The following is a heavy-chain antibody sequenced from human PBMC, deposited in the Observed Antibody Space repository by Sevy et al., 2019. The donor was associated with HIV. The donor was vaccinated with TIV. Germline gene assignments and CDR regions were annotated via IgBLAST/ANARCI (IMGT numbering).Heavy chain of an antibody. Sequence: GESLRLSCAASGFTFSSYAMTWVRQAPGKGLEWVSAISGSGGYTYYADSVKGRFTISRDNSKKTLELEMHSLRAEDTAVYYCAKEGYQSSGYYHWGQGTLVTVSS. J-gene: IGHJ5*02. CDR3: AKEGYQSSGYYH. V-gene: IGHV3-23*01. D-gene: IGHD3-22*01. CDR1: GFTFSSYA. CDR2: ISGSGGYT.